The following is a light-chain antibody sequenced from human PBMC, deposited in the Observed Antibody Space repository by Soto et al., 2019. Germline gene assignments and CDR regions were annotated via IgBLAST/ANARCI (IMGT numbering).Light chain of an antibody. CDR3: QVWDSSYDHVI. Sequence: LTQPPSVSVAPGKTARITCGGNNIGSNSVHWYQQKAGQAPVVVIYYDTDRPSGIPERFSGSKSGNTATLTISRVEAGDEADFYCQVWDSSYDHVIFGGGTKLTVL. V-gene: IGLV3-21*04. CDR1: NIGSNS. CDR2: YDT. J-gene: IGLJ2*01.